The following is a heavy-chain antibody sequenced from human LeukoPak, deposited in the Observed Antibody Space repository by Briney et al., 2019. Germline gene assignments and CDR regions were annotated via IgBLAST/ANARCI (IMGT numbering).Heavy chain of an antibody. CDR3: ARGGYYGSGNDFRFDP. CDR1: GGSISSYY. CDR2: IHYTEST. J-gene: IGHJ5*02. Sequence: PSETLSLTCTVSGGSISSYYWSWIRHSPGKGLECIGYIHYTESTNYNPSLKSRVTISVETPKNQFSLKLKSVTAADTAVYYCARGGYYGSGNDFRFDPWGQGTLVTVSS. D-gene: IGHD3-10*01. V-gene: IGHV4-59*01.